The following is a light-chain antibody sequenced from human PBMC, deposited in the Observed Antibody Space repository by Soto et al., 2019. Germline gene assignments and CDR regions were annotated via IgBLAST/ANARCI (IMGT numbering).Light chain of an antibody. J-gene: IGKJ2*01. Sequence: DIVMAQSADSLAVSLGERATINCKSSQSVLSSSDRSHYLAWYQQKPGQPLKLLIYWASIRESGVPDRFSGSGAGTDFTLTITSLQAEDVGVYYCQQDYATPLTFGQGTKLEI. CDR2: WAS. V-gene: IGKV4-1*01. CDR3: QQDYATPLT. CDR1: QSVLSSSDRSHY.